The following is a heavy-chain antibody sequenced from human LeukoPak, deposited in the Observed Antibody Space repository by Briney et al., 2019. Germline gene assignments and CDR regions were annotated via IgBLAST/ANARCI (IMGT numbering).Heavy chain of an antibody. J-gene: IGHJ4*02. D-gene: IGHD3-22*01. CDR3: ARDYDSSGFFWLDY. CDR2: ISGSGGST. CDR1: GFTFSSYA. Sequence: GGSLRLSCAASGFTFSSYAMSWVRQAPGKGLEWVSAISGSGGSTYYADSVKGRFTISRDNAKNSLYLQMNSLRAEDTAVYYCARDYDSSGFFWLDYWGQGTLVTVSS. V-gene: IGHV3-23*01.